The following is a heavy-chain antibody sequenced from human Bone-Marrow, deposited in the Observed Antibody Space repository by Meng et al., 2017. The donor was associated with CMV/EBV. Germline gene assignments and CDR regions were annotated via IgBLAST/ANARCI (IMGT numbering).Heavy chain of an antibody. CDR2: IYYSGST. CDR1: GGSISSGGSY. CDR3: ARVGHYYGLDY. V-gene: IGHV4-31*03. Sequence: QVHLQESRPGLVKPSQTLSLTCTVSGGSISSGGSYWSWIRQHPGKGLEWTGYIYYSGSTYYNPSLKRRVTISVDTSKNQFSLKLSSVTAADTAVYYCARVGHYYGLDYWGQGTLVTVSS. J-gene: IGHJ4*02. D-gene: IGHD3-10*01.